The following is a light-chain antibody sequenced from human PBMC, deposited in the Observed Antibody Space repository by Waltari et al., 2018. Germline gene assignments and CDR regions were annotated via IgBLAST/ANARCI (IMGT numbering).Light chain of an antibody. CDR2: GAA. CDR3: QQYNNWPLT. J-gene: IGKJ4*01. CDR1: QSVSSN. Sequence: EIVMTQSPATLSVSPGERATLSCRASQSVSSNLAWYQQKPGQDPRRLIYGAATTATGIPARCSGSGSGTEFTLTISSLQSEDFAVYYCQQYNNWPLTFGGGTKVEIK. V-gene: IGKV3-15*01.